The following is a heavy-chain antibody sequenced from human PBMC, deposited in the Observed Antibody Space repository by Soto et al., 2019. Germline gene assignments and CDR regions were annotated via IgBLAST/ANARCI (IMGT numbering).Heavy chain of an antibody. CDR2: IKSKTDGGTT. CDR3: TISGSYRYYGMDV. CDR1: GFTFSNAW. D-gene: IGHD1-26*01. V-gene: IGHV3-15*01. Sequence: EVQLVESGGGLVKPGGSLRLSCAASGFTFSNAWMSWVRQAPGKGLEWVGRIKSKTDGGTTDYAAPVKGRFTISRDDSKNTLYLQMNSLKTEDTAVYYWTISGSYRYYGMDVWGQGTTVTVSS. J-gene: IGHJ6*02.